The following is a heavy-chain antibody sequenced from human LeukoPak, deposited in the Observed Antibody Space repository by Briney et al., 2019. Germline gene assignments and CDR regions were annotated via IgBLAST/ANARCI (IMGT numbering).Heavy chain of an antibody. J-gene: IGHJ4*02. V-gene: IGHV4-59*08. D-gene: IGHD1-1*01. CDR1: GGSISSYY. CDR2: IYYSGST. Sequence: SGTLSLTCTVSGGSISSYYWSWIRQPPGKGLEWIGYIYYSGSTNYNPSLKSRVTISVDTSKNQFSLKLSSVTAADTAVYYCARGTWVQYFDYWGQGTLVTVSS. CDR3: ARGTWVQYFDY.